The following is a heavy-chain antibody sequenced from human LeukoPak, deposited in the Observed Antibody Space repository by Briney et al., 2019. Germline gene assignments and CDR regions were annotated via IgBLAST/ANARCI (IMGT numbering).Heavy chain of an antibody. CDR2: IYTSGST. V-gene: IGHV4-61*02. CDR1: GGSISSGSYY. CDR3: ARDGPSWSFDY. D-gene: IGHD2-15*01. Sequence: SETLSLTCTVSGGSISSGSYYWSWIRQPAGKGLEWIGRIYTSGSTNYNPSLKSRVTISVDTSKNQFSLKLSSVTAADTAVYYCARDGPSWSFDYWGQGTLVTVSS. J-gene: IGHJ4*02.